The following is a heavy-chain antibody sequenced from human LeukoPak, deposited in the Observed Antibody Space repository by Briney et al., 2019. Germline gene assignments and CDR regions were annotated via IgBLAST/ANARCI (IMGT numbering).Heavy chain of an antibody. V-gene: IGHV4-34*01. D-gene: IGHD5-12*01. Sequence: PSETLSLTCAVYGGSFSGYYWSWIRQPPGKRLEWIGEINHSGSTNYNPSLKSRVTISVDTSKNQFSLKLSSVTAADTAVYYCAREGGGYDDYYYYGMDVWGQGTTVTVSS. CDR3: AREGGGYDDYYYYGMDV. J-gene: IGHJ6*02. CDR1: GGSFSGYY. CDR2: INHSGST.